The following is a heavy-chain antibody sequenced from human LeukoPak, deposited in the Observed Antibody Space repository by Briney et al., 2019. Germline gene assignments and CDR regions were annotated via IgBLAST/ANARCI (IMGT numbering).Heavy chain of an antibody. V-gene: IGHV1-2*02. CDR1: GYTFTGYY. CDR2: INPNSGGT. D-gene: IGHD5-12*01. Sequence: ASVKVSCKASGYTFTGYYMHWVRQAPGQGLEWMGWINPNSGGTNYAQKFQGRVTMTRDTSISTAYMELSRLRSDDTAVYYCARDRNSGYALCDFDYWGQGTLVTVSS. J-gene: IGHJ4*02. CDR3: ARDRNSGYALCDFDY.